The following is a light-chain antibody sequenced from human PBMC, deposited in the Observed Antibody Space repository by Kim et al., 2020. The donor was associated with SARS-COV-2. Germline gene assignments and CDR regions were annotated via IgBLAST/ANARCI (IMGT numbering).Light chain of an antibody. Sequence: SVKLTCTLSSGHSSYATAWHQQQPEKGPRYLMKLNSDGSHSKGDGIPDRFSGSSSGAERYLTISSLQSEDEADYYCQTWVTGLWVFGGGTQLSVL. CDR1: SGHSSYA. J-gene: IGLJ3*02. V-gene: IGLV4-69*01. CDR2: LNSDGSH. CDR3: QTWVTGLWV.